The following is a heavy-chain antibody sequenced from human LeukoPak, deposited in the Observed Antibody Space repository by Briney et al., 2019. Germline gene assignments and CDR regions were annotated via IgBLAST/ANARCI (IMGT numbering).Heavy chain of an antibody. V-gene: IGHV3-53*01. CDR2: IYSGGST. CDR3: ARTKPKNIVRGPIMRRESRYYFDY. J-gene: IGHJ4*02. D-gene: IGHD3-10*01. CDR1: GFTVSSNY. Sequence: PGGSLRLSCAASGFTVSSNYMSWVRQAPGKGLEWVSVIYSGGSTYYADSVKGRFTISRDNSKSTLYIQMYSLRAEDTAVYYCARTKPKNIVRGPIMRRESRYYFDYWGQGTLVTVSS.